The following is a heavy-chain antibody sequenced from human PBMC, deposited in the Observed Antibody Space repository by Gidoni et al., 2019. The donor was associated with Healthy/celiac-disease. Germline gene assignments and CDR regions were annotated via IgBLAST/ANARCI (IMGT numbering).Heavy chain of an antibody. V-gene: IGHV4-34*01. J-gene: IGHJ4*02. D-gene: IGHD3-10*01. Sequence: QVQLQQWGAGLLKPSETLSLTCAVYVGSFSGYYWSWIRQHPGKGLEWIGEINHSGSTNYNPSLKSRVTISVETAKNQFSLKLSSVTAADTAVYYCARGSYPPRGFGELFPYWGQGTLVTVSS. CDR1: VGSFSGYY. CDR3: ARGSYPPRGFGELFPY. CDR2: INHSGST.